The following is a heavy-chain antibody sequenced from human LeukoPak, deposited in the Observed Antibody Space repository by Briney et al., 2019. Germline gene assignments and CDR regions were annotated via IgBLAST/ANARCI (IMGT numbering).Heavy chain of an antibody. D-gene: IGHD1-14*01. CDR1: GVSISSSSYY. CDR2: IYYSGST. J-gene: IGHJ4*02. Sequence: SETLSLTCTVSGVSISSSSYYWGWIRQPPGKGLEWIGSIYYSGSTYYNPSLKSRVTISVDTSKNQFSLKLSSVTAADTAVYYCASGLTLFDYWGQGTLVTVSS. CDR3: ASGLTLFDY. V-gene: IGHV4-39*01.